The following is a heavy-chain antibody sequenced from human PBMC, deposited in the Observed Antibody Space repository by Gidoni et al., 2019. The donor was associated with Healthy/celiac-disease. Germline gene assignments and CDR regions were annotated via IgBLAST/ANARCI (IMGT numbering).Heavy chain of an antibody. V-gene: IGHV3-33*01. D-gene: IGHD6-13*01. CDR1: GFTFSSYG. CDR3: ARDRVTAAGTLYYYYGMDV. Sequence: GFTFSSYGMHWVRQAPGKGMEWVAVIWYDGSNQYYADSVKGRFTITRDNSKNTLYLQMNSLRAEDTAVYYCARDRVTAAGTLYYYYGMDVWGQGTTVTVSS. CDR2: IWYDGSNQ. J-gene: IGHJ6*02.